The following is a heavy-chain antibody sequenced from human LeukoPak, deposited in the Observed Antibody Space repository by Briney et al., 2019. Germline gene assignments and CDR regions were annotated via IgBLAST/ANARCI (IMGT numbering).Heavy chain of an antibody. Sequence: GGSLCLSCAASGFTFTSYAMSWVRQAPGKRLEWVSAISGSGGSTYYAESVKGRFTISRDNSKNTLYLQMNSLRAEDTAVYYCAKDPLVSSHEYFDYWGQGTLGSVSS. CDR3: AKDPLVSSHEYFDY. D-gene: IGHD2-2*01. J-gene: IGHJ4*02. CDR2: ISGSGGST. CDR1: GFTFTSYA. V-gene: IGHV3-23*01.